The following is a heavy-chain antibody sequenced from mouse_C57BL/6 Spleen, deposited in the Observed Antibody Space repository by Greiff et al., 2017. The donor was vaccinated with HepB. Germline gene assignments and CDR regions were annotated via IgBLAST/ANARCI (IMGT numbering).Heavy chain of an antibody. V-gene: IGHV1-82*01. CDR2: IYPGDGDT. J-gene: IGHJ4*01. CDR1: GYAFSSSW. CDR3: ARGGKGSYYAMDY. Sequence: QVQLKQSGPELVKPGASVKISCKASGYAFSSSWMNWVKQRPGKGLEWIGRIYPGDGDTNYNGKFKGKATLTADKSSSTAYMQLSSLTSEDSAVYFCARGGKGSYYAMDYWGQGTSVTVSS. D-gene: IGHD2-1*01.